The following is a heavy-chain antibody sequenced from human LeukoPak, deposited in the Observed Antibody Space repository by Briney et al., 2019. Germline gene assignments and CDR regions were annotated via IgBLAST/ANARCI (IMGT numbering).Heavy chain of an antibody. Sequence: GGSLRLSCAASGFTFNNYVMSWVRQAPGKGLEWVSAMGGGSTTYYADYVKGRFTISRDTSKNTLYLQMNSLRAEDTAIYYCAKAGRPQAVAGWIDYWGQGTLVTVSS. J-gene: IGHJ4*02. CDR1: GFTFNNYV. D-gene: IGHD6-19*01. CDR3: AKAGRPQAVAGWIDY. V-gene: IGHV3-23*01. CDR2: MGGGSTT.